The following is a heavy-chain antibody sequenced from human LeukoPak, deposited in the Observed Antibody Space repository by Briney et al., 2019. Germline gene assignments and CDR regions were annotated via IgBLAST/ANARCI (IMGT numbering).Heavy chain of an antibody. CDR3: ARDFVYDSSGYYYEAFDI. CDR1: GFTFSSYW. J-gene: IGHJ3*02. D-gene: IGHD3-22*01. Sequence: PGGSLRLSCAASGFTFSSYWMSWVRQAPGKGLEWVANIKQDGSEKYYVDSVKGRFTISRDNAKNSLYLQMNSLRAEDTAVYYCARDFVYDSSGYYYEAFDIWGQGTMVTVSS. CDR2: IKQDGSEK. V-gene: IGHV3-7*01.